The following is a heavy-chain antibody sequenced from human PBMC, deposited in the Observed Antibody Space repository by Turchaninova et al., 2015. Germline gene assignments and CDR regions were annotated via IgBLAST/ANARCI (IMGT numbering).Heavy chain of an antibody. V-gene: IGHV4-39*07. CDR3: ARDDDSARSPTAIFDY. CDR1: GGSLSSTTYY. Sequence: QLQLQESGPGLVKPSETLSLTCAVSGGSLSSTTYYWGWLRQPPGQGLEWLGPIKYIVSAHYNPSLKSRVTKSVDTSKNQFSRKRGSVPAADTAVYYCARDDDSARSPTAIFDYWGQGTLVTVSS. CDR2: IKYIVSA. J-gene: IGHJ4*02. D-gene: IGHD1-1*01.